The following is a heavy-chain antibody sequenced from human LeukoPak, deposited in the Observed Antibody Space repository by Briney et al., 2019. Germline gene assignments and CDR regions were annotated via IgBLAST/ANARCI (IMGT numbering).Heavy chain of an antibody. CDR1: GFTFSSYE. CDR3: ARGVEPLAANTLAY. Sequence: PGGSLRLSCAASGFTFSSYEMNWVRQAPGKGLEWVSYISSSGNTIYYADSVQGRFTISRDNSKNTLYLEMNSLSPDDTAVYYCARGVEPLAANTLAYWGQGTLVTVSS. D-gene: IGHD1-14*01. V-gene: IGHV3-48*03. J-gene: IGHJ4*02. CDR2: ISSSGNTI.